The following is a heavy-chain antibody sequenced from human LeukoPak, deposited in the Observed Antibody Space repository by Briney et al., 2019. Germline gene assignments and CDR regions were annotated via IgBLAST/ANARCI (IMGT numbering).Heavy chain of an antibody. CDR1: GFTFSSYE. J-gene: IGHJ3*02. CDR3: AKDKGGLGTMIVVDAFDI. D-gene: IGHD3-22*01. Sequence: GGSLRLSCAASGFTFSSYEMNWVRQAPGKGLEWVSYISSSGSTIYYADSVKGRFTISRDNAKNSLYLQMNSLRAEDTAVYYCAKDKGGLGTMIVVDAFDIWGQGTMVTVSS. CDR2: ISSSGSTI. V-gene: IGHV3-48*03.